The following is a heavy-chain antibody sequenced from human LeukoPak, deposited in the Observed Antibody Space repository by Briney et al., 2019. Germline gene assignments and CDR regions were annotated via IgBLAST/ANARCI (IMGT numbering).Heavy chain of an antibody. V-gene: IGHV1-2*02. J-gene: IGHJ5*02. Sequence: GASVKVSCKASGYTFSGYYIHWVRQAPGQGLEWMGWINPNTGGTKYAQRFQDRVTMTRDTSISTAYMEVSRLRYDDTAVYYCARPLRVTMIRGARASSDFDPWGQGTLVTVSS. CDR3: ARPLRVTMIRGARASSDFDP. CDR2: INPNTGGT. D-gene: IGHD3-10*01. CDR1: GYTFSGYY.